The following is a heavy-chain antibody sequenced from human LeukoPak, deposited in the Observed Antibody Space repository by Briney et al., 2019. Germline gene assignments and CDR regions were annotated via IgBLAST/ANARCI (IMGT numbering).Heavy chain of an antibody. CDR2: INHSGST. Sequence: SETLSLTCAVYGGSFSGYYWSWIRQPPGKGLEWIGEINHSGSTNYNPSLKSRVTISVDTSKNQFSLKLSSVTAAGTAVYYCARFSGGRGEWGQGTLVTVSS. J-gene: IGHJ4*02. CDR3: ARFSGGRGE. CDR1: GGSFSGYY. D-gene: IGHD2-15*01. V-gene: IGHV4-34*01.